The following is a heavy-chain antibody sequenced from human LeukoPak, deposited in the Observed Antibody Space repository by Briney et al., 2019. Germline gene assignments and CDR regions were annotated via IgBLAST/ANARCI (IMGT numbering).Heavy chain of an antibody. D-gene: IGHD2-21*02. CDR2: IRSSGSTI. CDR1: GFTFSNYE. V-gene: IGHV3-48*03. J-gene: IGHJ4*02. CDR3: AREGVTAPGDY. Sequence: PGGSLRLSCAASGFTFSNYEMNWVRQAPGKGLEWVSHIRSSGSTIYYADSVKGRFTISRDNAKNSLYLQMNSLRAEDTAVYYCAREGVTAPGDYWGQGTLGTVSS.